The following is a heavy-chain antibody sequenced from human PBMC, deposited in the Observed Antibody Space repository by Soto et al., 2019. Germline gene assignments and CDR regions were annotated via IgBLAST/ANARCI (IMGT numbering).Heavy chain of an antibody. CDR1: GGSVRGSY. CDR3: ARVWGGAFDI. V-gene: IGHV4-34*01. Sequence: SETLSLTCAVYGGSVRGSYWSWIRQPPGKGLEWIGEINDSGSTKYNPSLKSRVTISVDTSKNQFSLKLSSVTAADTAVYYCARVWGGAFDIWGQGTMVTVSS. CDR2: INDSGST. J-gene: IGHJ3*02. D-gene: IGHD3-10*01.